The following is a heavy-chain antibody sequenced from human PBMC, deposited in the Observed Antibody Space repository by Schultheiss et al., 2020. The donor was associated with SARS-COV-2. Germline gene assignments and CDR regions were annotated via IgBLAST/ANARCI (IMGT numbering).Heavy chain of an antibody. V-gene: IGHV4-4*02. CDR1: GGSISSSNW. J-gene: IGHJ4*02. CDR2: IHHSGTT. D-gene: IGHD1-26*01. CDR3: ARESGRNLCFDY. Sequence: SETLSLTCAVSGGSISSSNWWSWVRQPPGKGLEWIGEIHHSGTTKYNPSLKSRGTISVDKSKNQFSLKLSSVTAADTAVYYCARESGRNLCFDYWGQGTLVTVSS.